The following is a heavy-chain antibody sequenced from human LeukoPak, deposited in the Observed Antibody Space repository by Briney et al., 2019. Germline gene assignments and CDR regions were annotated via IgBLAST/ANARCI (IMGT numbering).Heavy chain of an antibody. CDR3: ATHRAGVRPPDY. Sequence: GGSLKISCKGSGSSFANYWIGWVRQMPGKGLEGMGIIYLLNSDTRYSPSFQGQATFSAEKSISTALHQWSNREASDTAMYYCATHRAGVRPPDYWGQGTLVTVSS. CDR2: IYLLNSDT. V-gene: IGHV5-51*01. CDR1: GSSFANYW. D-gene: IGHD3-10*01. J-gene: IGHJ4*02.